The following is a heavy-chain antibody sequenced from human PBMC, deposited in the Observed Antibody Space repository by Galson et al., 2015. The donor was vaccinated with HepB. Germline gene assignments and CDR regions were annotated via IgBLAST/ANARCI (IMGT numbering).Heavy chain of an antibody. Sequence: QSGAEVKKPGESLRISCKGSGYSFTSYWISWVRQMPGKGLEWMGIIYPGDSDTRYSPSFQGQVTISADKSISTAYLQWSSLKASDTAMYYCARVMGIAVAGRKNAFDIRGQGTMVTVSS. V-gene: IGHV5-51*01. D-gene: IGHD6-19*01. CDR3: ARVMGIAVAGRKNAFDI. CDR2: IYPGDSDT. J-gene: IGHJ3*02. CDR1: GYSFTSYW.